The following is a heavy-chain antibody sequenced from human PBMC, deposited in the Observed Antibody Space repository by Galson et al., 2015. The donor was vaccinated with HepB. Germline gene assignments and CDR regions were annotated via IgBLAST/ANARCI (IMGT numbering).Heavy chain of an antibody. V-gene: IGHV3-30-3*01. CDR2: ISYDGSNK. CDR3: AREGGGYYVGYYYGMDV. Sequence: SLRLSCAASGFTFSSYAMHWVRQAPGKGLEWVAVISYDGSNKYYADSVKGRFTISRDNSKNTLYLQMNSLRAEDTAVYYCAREGGGYYVGYYYGMDVWGQGTTVTVSS. J-gene: IGHJ6*02. CDR1: GFTFSSYA. D-gene: IGHD2-15*01.